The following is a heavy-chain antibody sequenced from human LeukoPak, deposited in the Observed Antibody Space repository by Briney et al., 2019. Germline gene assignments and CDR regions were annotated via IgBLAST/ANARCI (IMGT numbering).Heavy chain of an antibody. J-gene: IGHJ4*02. D-gene: IGHD2/OR15-2a*01. V-gene: IGHV4-39*01. CDR1: GGSISSSSYY. CDR2: IYYSGTT. Sequence: SETLSLTCTVSGGSISSSSYYWGSIRQPPGKGLEWIGSIYYSGTTYYNPSLKSRVTISVDTSKNQFSLKLSSVTAADTAVYYCARAGLGTNFYPNFDYWGQGTLVTVSS. CDR3: ARAGLGTNFYPNFDY.